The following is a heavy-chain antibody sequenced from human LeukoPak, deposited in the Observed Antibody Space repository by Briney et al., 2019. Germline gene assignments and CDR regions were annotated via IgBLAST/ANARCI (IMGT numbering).Heavy chain of an antibody. CDR2: INHSGST. D-gene: IGHD2-21*01. CDR3: ASEGDIGVAY. J-gene: IGHJ4*02. CDR1: GGSFSGYY. Sequence: SETLSLTCAVYGGSFSGYYWSWIRQPPGKGLEWIGEINHSGSTNYNPSLKSRVTISVDTSKNQFSLKLNSLTAADTAVYYCASEGDIGVAYWGQGTLVTVSS. V-gene: IGHV4-34*01.